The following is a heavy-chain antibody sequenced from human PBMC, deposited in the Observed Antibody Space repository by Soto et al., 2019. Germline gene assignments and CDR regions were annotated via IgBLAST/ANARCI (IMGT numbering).Heavy chain of an antibody. V-gene: IGHV1-3*01. D-gene: IGHD2-2*01. J-gene: IGHJ5*02. CDR2: INAGNGNT. Sequence: QVQLVQSGAEVKKPGASVKVSCKASGYTFTSYAMHWVRQAPGQRLELMGWINAGNGNTKYSQKFQGRVTITRDTAASTAYMELSSLRSEDTAVYYCAREGWVVPAANNWFDPWGQGTLVTVSS. CDR1: GYTFTSYA. CDR3: AREGWVVPAANNWFDP.